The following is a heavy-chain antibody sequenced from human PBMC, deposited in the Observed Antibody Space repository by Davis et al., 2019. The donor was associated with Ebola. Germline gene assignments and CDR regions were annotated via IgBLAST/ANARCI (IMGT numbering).Heavy chain of an antibody. CDR2: INHSGST. CDR1: GGSFSGYY. D-gene: IGHD5-18*01. CDR3: ARGFSGSYGLFDCYYGMDV. J-gene: IGHJ6*02. V-gene: IGHV4-34*01. Sequence: SETLSLTCAVHGGSFSGYYWSWIRQPPGKGLEWIGEINHSGSTNYNPSLKSRVSISVETSKNQFSLKLSSVTAADTAVYYCARGFSGSYGLFDCYYGMDVWGQGTTVTVSS.